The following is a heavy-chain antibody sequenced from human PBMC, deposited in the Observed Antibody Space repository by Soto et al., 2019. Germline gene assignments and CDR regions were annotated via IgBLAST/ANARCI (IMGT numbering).Heavy chain of an antibody. Sequence: LRLSCAASGFTFRDHAMHWVRQAPGKGREWLAIIWNDGSNKFYAGSVQGRFTISRDNSKNTVYLQMNTLSAEDTAVYYCARALFPDVDIYAMDVWGQGTTVTVSS. CDR2: IWNDGSNK. V-gene: IGHV3-33*01. D-gene: IGHD5-12*01. CDR3: ARALFPDVDIYAMDV. CDR1: GFTFRDHA. J-gene: IGHJ6*02.